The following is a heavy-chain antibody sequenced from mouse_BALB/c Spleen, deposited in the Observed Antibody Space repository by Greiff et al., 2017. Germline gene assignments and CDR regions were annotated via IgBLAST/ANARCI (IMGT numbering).Heavy chain of an antibody. CDR2: IWGDGST. D-gene: IGHD2-4*01. J-gene: IGHJ4*01. Sequence: QVQLQESGPGLVAPAPSLSITCTASGFSFTSYGVRWVRQPPGKGLEWLGVIWGDGSTTNHSALISRQSIRKDNSKSKVSLKLHSLQTDDTATYYCANMSTTSYYYALDYWGQGTSVTVSS. CDR1: GFSFTSYG. CDR3: ANMSTTSYYYALDY. V-gene: IGHV2-3*01.